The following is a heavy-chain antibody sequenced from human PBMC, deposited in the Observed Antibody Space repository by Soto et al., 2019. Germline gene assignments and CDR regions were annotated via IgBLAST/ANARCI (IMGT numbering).Heavy chain of an antibody. D-gene: IGHD6-13*01. CDR1: GYTFTSYY. J-gene: IGHJ3*02. CDR3: AGGPYSSPDYYDAFDI. Sequence: ASVKVSCKASGYTFTSYYMHWVRQAPGQGLEWMGIINPSGGSTSYAQKFQGRVTMTRDTSTSTVYMELSSLRSEDTAVYYCAGGPYSSPDYYDAFDIWGQGTMVTVS. V-gene: IGHV1-46*01. CDR2: INPSGGST.